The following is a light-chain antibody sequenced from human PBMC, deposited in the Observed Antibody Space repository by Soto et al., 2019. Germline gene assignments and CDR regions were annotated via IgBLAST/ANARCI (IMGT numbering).Light chain of an antibody. CDR1: NSDVGGYNY. CDR2: DVS. CDR3: SSYTKTDSWV. Sequence: QSALTQPASVSGSPGQSITISCTGTNSDVGGYNYVSGYQQHPGKAPKLMIYDVSNRPSGVSNRFSGSKSGNTASLTISGLQAEDEADYYCSSYTKTDSWVFGGGTQLTVL. V-gene: IGLV2-14*01. J-gene: IGLJ3*02.